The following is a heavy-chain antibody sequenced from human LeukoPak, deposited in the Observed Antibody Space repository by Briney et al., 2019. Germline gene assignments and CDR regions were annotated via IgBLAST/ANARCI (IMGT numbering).Heavy chain of an antibody. D-gene: IGHD3-10*01. CDR1: GFTFSNYA. V-gene: IGHV3-21*01. CDR2: ITKSGRET. Sequence: GGSLRLSCVTSGFTFSNYAMSWVRQAPGKGLEWLSDITKSGRETFYADSVKGRFTISRDNAKNSLYLQMNSLRAEDTAVYYCARDLGLWFGEPDAFDIWGQGTMVTVSS. J-gene: IGHJ3*02. CDR3: ARDLGLWFGEPDAFDI.